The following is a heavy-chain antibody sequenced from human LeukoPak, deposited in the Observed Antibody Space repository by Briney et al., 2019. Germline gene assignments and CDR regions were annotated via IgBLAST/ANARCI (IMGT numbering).Heavy chain of an antibody. CDR1: GGSISHYY. V-gene: IGHV4-59*01. CDR2: IDDIGNT. CDR3: ARRGSGYPYYFDY. J-gene: IGHJ4*02. Sequence: PSETLSLTCSVSGGSISHYYWSWIRQPPGKGLEWIGSIDDIGNTNYNPPLRSRVTMTIDTSKNQFSPKVDSVTAADTAVYYCARRGSGYPYYFDYWGQGTLVTVSS. D-gene: IGHD3-22*01.